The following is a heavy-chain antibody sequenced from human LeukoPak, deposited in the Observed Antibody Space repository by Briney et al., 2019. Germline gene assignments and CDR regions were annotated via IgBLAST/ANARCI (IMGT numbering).Heavy chain of an antibody. CDR1: GFTFSSYE. CDR2: ISSSGSTI. V-gene: IGHV3-48*03. Sequence: GGSLRLSCAASGFTFSSYEMNWVRQAPGKGLEWVSYISSSGSTIYYADSVKGRFAISRDNAKNSLYLQMNSLRAEDTAVYYCARDGLWAAAGTGRNWFDPWGQGTLVTVSS. D-gene: IGHD6-13*01. J-gene: IGHJ5*02. CDR3: ARDGLWAAAGTGRNWFDP.